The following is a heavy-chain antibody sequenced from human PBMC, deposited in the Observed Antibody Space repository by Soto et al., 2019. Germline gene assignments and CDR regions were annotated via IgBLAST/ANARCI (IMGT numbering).Heavy chain of an antibody. V-gene: IGHV1-18*01. D-gene: IGHD5-18*01. CDR2: INNYNGNT. CDR1: GYTFTNFG. CDR3: ASTRLMVNFPTPEES. Sequence: SVKVSCKASGYTFTNFGISWVRQAPGQGLEWVGWINNYNGNTNYAQKFQGRVTMTTDTSTSTAYMELRSLRSDDTAVYYCASTRLMVNFPTPEESWGQGRLVTVSS. J-gene: IGHJ5*02.